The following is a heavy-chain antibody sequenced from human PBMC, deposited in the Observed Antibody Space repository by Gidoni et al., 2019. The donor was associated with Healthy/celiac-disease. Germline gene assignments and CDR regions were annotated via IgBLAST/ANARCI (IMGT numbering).Heavy chain of an antibody. D-gene: IGHD5-12*01. J-gene: IGHJ4*02. CDR1: GGSVRSGSYY. CDR2: IYNSGST. Sequence: QVQLQESGPGLVKPSETLSLTCTVSGGSVRSGSYYWSWIRQPPGKGLEWIGYIYNSGSTNYNPSLKSRVTISIDTSKNQFSLKLSSVTAADTAVYYCARVEDGYNSQFDYWGQGTLVTVSS. CDR3: ARVEDGYNSQFDY. V-gene: IGHV4-61*01.